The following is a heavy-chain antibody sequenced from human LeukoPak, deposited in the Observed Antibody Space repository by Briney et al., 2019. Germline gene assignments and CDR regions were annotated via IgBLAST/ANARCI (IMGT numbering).Heavy chain of an antibody. V-gene: IGHV3-48*01. CDR3: ARGSSGYYSPGWDI. CDR1: GFTFSSHS. CDR2: ISSSSSTI. J-gene: IGHJ3*02. D-gene: IGHD3-22*01. Sequence: GGSLRLSCAASGFTFSSHSMNWVRQAPGKGLEWVSYISSSSSTIYYADSVKGRFAISRDNAKNSLYLQMNSLRAEDTAVYYCARGSSGYYSPGWDIWGQGTMVTVSS.